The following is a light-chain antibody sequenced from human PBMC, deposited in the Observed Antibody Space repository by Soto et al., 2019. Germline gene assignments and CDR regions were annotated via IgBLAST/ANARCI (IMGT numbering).Light chain of an antibody. V-gene: IGKV1-5*01. J-gene: IGKJ4*01. CDR1: QSIRSW. CDR2: DAS. CDR3: QHDNSYPST. Sequence: DIQMTQSPSTLSASVGDRVTITCRASQSIRSWLAWYQQKPGKAPKLLIYDASSLESGVPSRFRGSGSGTEFPLTLCSLRPDYVATFYLQHDNSYPSTFVSGTQAEMK.